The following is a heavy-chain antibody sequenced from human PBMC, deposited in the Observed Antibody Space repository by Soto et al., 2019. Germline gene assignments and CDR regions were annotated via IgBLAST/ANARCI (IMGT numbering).Heavy chain of an antibody. D-gene: IGHD3-22*01. V-gene: IGHV3-33*01. CDR1: GFTFSSYG. Sequence: WGSLRLSCAASGFTFSSYGMHWVRQAPGKGLEWVAVIWYDGSNKYYADSVKGRFTISRDNSKNTLYLQMNSLRAEDTAVYYCARDRHYYDSSGYFDYWGQGTLVNVSS. J-gene: IGHJ4*02. CDR3: ARDRHYYDSSGYFDY. CDR2: IWYDGSNK.